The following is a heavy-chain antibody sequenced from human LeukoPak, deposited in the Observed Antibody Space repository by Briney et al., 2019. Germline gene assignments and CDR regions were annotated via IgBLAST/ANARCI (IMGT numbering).Heavy chain of an antibody. CDR1: GGSISTYY. CDR3: SRDRWGEPFDY. J-gene: IGHJ4*02. V-gene: IGHV4-59*01. Sequence: PSETLSLTCTVSGGSISTYYWTWIRQPPGKGLEWIGYIYYSGSTNYNPSLKSRVTMSVDTSKNQFSLKLSSVTAADTAVYYCSRDRWGEPFDYGGRGTLVPVPS. D-gene: IGHD3-16*01. CDR2: IYYSGST.